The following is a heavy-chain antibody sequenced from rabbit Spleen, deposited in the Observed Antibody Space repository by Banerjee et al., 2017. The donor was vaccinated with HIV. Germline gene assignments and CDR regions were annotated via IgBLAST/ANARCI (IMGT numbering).Heavy chain of an antibody. CDR2: INSYTGKS. J-gene: IGHJ6*01. CDR1: GFSFNNDYV. V-gene: IGHV1S45*01. D-gene: IGHD6-1*01. Sequence: QQQLVESGGGLVKPGASLTLTCKASGFSFNNDYVMCWVRQAPGKGLEWLACINSYTGKSVYASWAKGPFTISKTSSTTVTLQMTSLTAADTATYFCARSTYGYDDYADLYYAAMDLWGQGTLVTVS. CDR3: ARSTYGYDDYADLYYAAMDL.